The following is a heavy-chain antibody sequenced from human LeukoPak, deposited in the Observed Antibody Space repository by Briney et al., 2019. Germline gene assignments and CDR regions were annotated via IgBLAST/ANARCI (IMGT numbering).Heavy chain of an antibody. D-gene: IGHD2-2*01. J-gene: IGHJ4*02. CDR3: ARRRYCSSTSCLFDY. CDR2: IYYSGST. V-gene: IGHV4-39*01. Sequence: SETLSLTCTVSGGSISSSSYYWGWIRQPPGKGLEWIGSIYYSGSTYYNPSLKSRVTISVDTSKNQFSLKLSSVTAADTAVYYCARRRYCSSTSCLFDYWGQGTLVTVSS. CDR1: GGSISSSSYY.